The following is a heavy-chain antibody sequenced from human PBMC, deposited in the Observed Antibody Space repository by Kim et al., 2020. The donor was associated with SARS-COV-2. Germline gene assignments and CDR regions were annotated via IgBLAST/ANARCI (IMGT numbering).Heavy chain of an antibody. V-gene: IGHV5-51*01. CDR2: IYPGDSDT. J-gene: IGHJ4*02. D-gene: IGHD6-19*01. CDR3: ARRQPYNGGWYADY. CDR1: GYSFTNYW. Sequence: GESLKISCKGSGYSFTNYWIGWVRQMPGKGLEWMGIIYPGDSDTRYSPSFQGQVTFSADKSISTAYLQWRSLKASDTAMYYCARRQPYNGGWYADYWGQGTLVTVSS.